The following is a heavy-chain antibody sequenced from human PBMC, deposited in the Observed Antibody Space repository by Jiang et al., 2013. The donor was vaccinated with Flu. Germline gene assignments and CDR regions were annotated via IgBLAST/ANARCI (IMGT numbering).Heavy chain of an antibody. D-gene: IGHD1-14*01. V-gene: IGHV4-39*07. Sequence: GLVKPSETLSLTCTVSGGSISSSDYYWGWIRQPPGKGLEWIGSIFYSGTTYYNSSLKSRVTISVDTSKNEFSLKLSSVTAADTAIYYCARRVRREAAFDIWGQGTMLTVSS. CDR3: ARRVRREAAFDI. CDR1: GGSISSSDYY. J-gene: IGHJ3*02. CDR2: IFYSGTT.